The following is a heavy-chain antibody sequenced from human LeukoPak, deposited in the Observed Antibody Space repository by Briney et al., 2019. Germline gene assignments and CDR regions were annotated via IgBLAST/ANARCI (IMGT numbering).Heavy chain of an antibody. Sequence: SDTLSLTCAVSGYSISSNNWWAWIRQPPGRGLEWIGYIYYSGNTYYNPYNPSLTSRVTMSVDTSKNQFSLKLDSVTEIDTAMYYCARNQAVAANRGAFDIWGQGTMVTVSS. J-gene: IGHJ3*02. V-gene: IGHV4-28*01. CDR1: GYSISSNNW. CDR3: ARNQAVAANRGAFDI. D-gene: IGHD6-19*01. CDR2: IYYSGNT.